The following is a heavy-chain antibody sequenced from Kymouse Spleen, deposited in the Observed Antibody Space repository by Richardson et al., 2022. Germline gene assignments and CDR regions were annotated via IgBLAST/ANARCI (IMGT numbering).Heavy chain of an antibody. CDR1: GGSFSGYY. D-gene: IGHD3-10*01. CDR3: ARGGVLGSGSYGGMDV. Sequence: QVQLQQWGAGLLKPSETLSLTCAVYGGSFSGYYWSWIRQPPGKGLEWIGEINHSGSTNYNPSLKSRVTISVDTSKNQFSLKLSSVTAADTAVYYCARGGVLGSGSYGGMDVWGQGTTVTVSS. V-gene: IGHV4-34*01. J-gene: IGHJ6*02. CDR2: INHSGST.